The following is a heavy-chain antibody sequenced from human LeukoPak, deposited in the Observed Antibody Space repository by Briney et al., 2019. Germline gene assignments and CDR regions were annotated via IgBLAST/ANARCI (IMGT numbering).Heavy chain of an antibody. J-gene: IGHJ6*02. CDR2: IIPIFGIA. V-gene: IGHV1-69*04. CDR1: GGTFSSYA. CDR3: ARSIQLWPEGYYGVDV. Sequence: SVKVSCKASGGTFSSYAISWVRQAPGQGLEWMGRIIPIFGIANYAQKFQVRVTITADKSTSTAYMELSSLRSEDTAVYYCARSIQLWPEGYYGVDVWGQGTTVTVSS. D-gene: IGHD5-18*01.